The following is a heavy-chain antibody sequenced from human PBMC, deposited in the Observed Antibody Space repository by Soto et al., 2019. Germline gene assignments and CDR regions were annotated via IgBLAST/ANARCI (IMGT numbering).Heavy chain of an antibody. CDR1: GYSFTSYF. V-gene: IGHV1-46*01. CDR3: ARDGVPLYFDS. CDR2: VNPSGGST. J-gene: IGHJ4*02. D-gene: IGHD3-10*01. Sequence: GASVKVSCKASGYSFTSYFMHWVRQAPGQGLEWMGIVNPSGGSTTYAQKFQGRVTMTRDTSTSTVYMELSSLRSEDTAVYYCARDGVPLYFDSWGQGTLVTVS.